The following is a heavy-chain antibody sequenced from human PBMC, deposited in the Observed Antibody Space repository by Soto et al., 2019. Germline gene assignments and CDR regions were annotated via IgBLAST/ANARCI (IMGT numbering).Heavy chain of an antibody. J-gene: IGHJ5*02. V-gene: IGHV4-39*01. CDR1: GGSITSSSYY. Sequence: SETLSLTCTVSGGSITSSSYYWGWIRQPPGKGLEWIGSIYYSGSTYYNPSLKSRVTISVDTSKNQFSLTLSSVTAADTAVYYCATQEVGGSYVYTFDPWGQGTLVTVSS. CDR3: ATQEVGGSYVYTFDP. D-gene: IGHD1-26*01. CDR2: IYYSGST.